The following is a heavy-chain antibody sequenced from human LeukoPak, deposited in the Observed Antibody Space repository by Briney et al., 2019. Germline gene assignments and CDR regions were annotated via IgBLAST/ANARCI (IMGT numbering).Heavy chain of an antibody. CDR1: GGSISSYY. V-gene: IGHV4-59*08. CDR2: IYYSGST. D-gene: IGHD7-27*01. J-gene: IGHJ4*02. Sequence: SETLSLTCTVSGGSISSYYWSWIRQPPGKGLEWIGYIYYSGSTNYNPSPKSRVTISVDTSKNQFSLKLSSVTAADTAVYYCARAPRELGIGGAYWGQGTLVTVSS. CDR3: ARAPRELGIGGAY.